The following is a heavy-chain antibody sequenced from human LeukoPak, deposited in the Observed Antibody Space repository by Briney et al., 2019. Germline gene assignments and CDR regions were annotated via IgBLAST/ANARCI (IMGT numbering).Heavy chain of an antibody. CDR2: XXXNSGGT. V-gene: IGHV1-2*02. CDR1: GYTFTGYY. J-gene: IGHJ5*02. CDR3: ARDPDMSSYGLVSWFDP. D-gene: IGHD5-18*01. Sequence: GASVKVXCKASGYTFTGYYMHWXXXAPGXGLXWXXXXXXNSGGTNYAXXFQGRXXMTXXTSISTAYMELSRLRSDDTAVYYCARDPDMSSYGLVSWFDPWGQGTLVTVSS.